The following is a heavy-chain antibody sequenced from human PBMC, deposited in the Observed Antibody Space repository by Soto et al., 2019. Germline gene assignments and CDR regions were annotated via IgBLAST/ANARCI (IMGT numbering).Heavy chain of an antibody. J-gene: IGHJ3*02. CDR1: GGSIGSYY. CDR3: ARDSYYYDSSGRHDAFDI. V-gene: IGHV4-59*01. D-gene: IGHD3-22*01. CDR2: IYYSGST. Sequence: SETLSLTCTVSGGSIGSYYWSWIRQPPGKGLEWIGYIYYSGSTNYNPSLKSRVTISVDTSKNQFSLKLSSVTAADTAVYYCARDSYYYDSSGRHDAFDIWGQGTMVTVSS.